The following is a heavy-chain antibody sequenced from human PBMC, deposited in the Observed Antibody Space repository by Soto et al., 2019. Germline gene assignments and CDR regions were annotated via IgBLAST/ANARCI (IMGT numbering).Heavy chain of an antibody. CDR2: SSNSGSFT. Sequence: PGGSLRLSCAASGFTLSYHYMSWIRQSPGKGLEWIGYSSNSGSFTRYADSVKGRFSISRDNAKNSLYLQINSLRGDDTAIYYCVRSGDNYNLLDYWGQGTPVTRLL. D-gene: IGHD1-1*01. J-gene: IGHJ4*02. CDR3: VRSGDNYNLLDY. CDR1: GFTLSYHY. V-gene: IGHV3-11*06.